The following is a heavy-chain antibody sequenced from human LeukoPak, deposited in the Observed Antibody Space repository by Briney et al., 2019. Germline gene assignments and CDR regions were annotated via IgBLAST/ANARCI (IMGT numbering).Heavy chain of an antibody. D-gene: IGHD6-19*01. CDR3: ARAPLSGWYIYFDY. Sequence: PGGSLRLSCAASGFTFSSYAMSWVRQAPGKGLEWVSAISGSGGSTYYADSVKGRFTISRDNSKNTLYLQMNSLRAEDTAVYYCARAPLSGWYIYFDYWGQGTLVTVSS. J-gene: IGHJ4*02. CDR2: ISGSGGST. CDR1: GFTFSSYA. V-gene: IGHV3-23*01.